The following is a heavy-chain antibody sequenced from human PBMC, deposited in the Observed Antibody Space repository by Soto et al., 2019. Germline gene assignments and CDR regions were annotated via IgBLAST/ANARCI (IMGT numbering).Heavy chain of an antibody. CDR3: ARGMTTVTTLDY. CDR1: GGSISSGGYS. D-gene: IGHD4-4*01. J-gene: IGHJ4*02. V-gene: IGHV4-30-2*01. CDR2: MYHSGST. Sequence: QLQLQESGSGLVKPSQTLSLTCAVSGGSISSGGYSWSWIRQPPGKGLEWIGYMYHSGSTYYNPSLKSPVXIXVYXSKKQFSLKLSSVTAAATAVYSCARGMTTVTTLDYWGQGTLVTVSP.